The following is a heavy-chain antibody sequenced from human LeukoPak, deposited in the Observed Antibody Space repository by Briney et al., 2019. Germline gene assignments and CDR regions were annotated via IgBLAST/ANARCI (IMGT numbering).Heavy chain of an antibody. CDR3: ARVADHSSGWYGYAFDI. Sequence: PSETLSLTCTVSGGSISSYYWSWIRQPAGKGLEWIGRIYTSGGTNYNPSLKSRVTMSVDTSKNQFSLKLSSVTAADTAVYYCARVADHSSGWYGYAFDIWGQGTMVTVSS. J-gene: IGHJ3*02. V-gene: IGHV4-4*07. CDR1: GGSISSYY. D-gene: IGHD6-19*01. CDR2: IYTSGGT.